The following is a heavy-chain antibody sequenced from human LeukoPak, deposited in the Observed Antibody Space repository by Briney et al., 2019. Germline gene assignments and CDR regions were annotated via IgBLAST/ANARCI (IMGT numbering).Heavy chain of an antibody. Sequence: SETLSLTCSVSGGSINSYYWSWIRQPPGKGLEWIGNIYYTGSTNYNPSLQSRVTMSVDTSKNQFSLNVSSVTAADTAVYYCARANNSSWHNWGQGTLVTVAS. J-gene: IGHJ4*02. CDR2: IYYTGST. D-gene: IGHD6-13*01. CDR1: GGSINSYY. CDR3: ARANNSSWHN. V-gene: IGHV4-59*01.